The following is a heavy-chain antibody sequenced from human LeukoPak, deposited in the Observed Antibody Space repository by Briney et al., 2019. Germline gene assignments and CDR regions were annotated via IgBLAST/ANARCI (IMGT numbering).Heavy chain of an antibody. V-gene: IGHV3-7*01. Sequence: GGSLRLSCAASGFTFSTYWMYWVRKAPGKGLEWVANIKQDGSHKYYVDSVKGRFTISRHNAKNSLYLQMNSLRVEDTAVYYCVREEGYWGQGTLVTVSS. J-gene: IGHJ4*02. CDR2: IKQDGSHK. CDR1: GFTFSTYW. CDR3: VREEGY.